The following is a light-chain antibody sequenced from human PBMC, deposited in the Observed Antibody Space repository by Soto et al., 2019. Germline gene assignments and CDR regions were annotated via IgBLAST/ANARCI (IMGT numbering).Light chain of an antibody. V-gene: IGKV3-20*01. CDR1: QSVSSSY. CDR2: GAS. J-gene: IGKJ1*01. Sequence: EIVLTQSPGTLSLSPGERATLSCRASQSVSSSYLAWYQQKPGQAPRLLIYGASSRATGIPDRFSGSGSGTDFTLTISRLEPEDFAVYYCPQYGSPPGTFGQGTKVEIK. CDR3: PQYGSPPGT.